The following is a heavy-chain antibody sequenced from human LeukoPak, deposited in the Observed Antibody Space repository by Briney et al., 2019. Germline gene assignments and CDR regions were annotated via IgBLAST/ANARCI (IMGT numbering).Heavy chain of an antibody. D-gene: IGHD2-2*01. CDR3: ARERGYCSSTSCYRDAFDI. CDR2: INAGNGNT. J-gene: IGHJ3*02. CDR1: GYTFTSYA. Sequence: ASVKVSCKASGYTFTSYAMHWVRQAPGQRLEWMGWINAGNGNTKYSQKFQGRVIITRDTSASTAYMELSSLRSEDTAVYYCARERGYCSSTSCYRDAFDIWGQGTMVTVSS. V-gene: IGHV1-3*01.